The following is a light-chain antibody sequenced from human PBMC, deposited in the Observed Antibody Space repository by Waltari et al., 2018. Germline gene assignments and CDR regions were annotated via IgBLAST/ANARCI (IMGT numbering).Light chain of an antibody. J-gene: IGLJ3*02. CDR1: SSSLPRTSY. CDR3: LLYMCSGIWV. V-gene: IGLV8-61*01. CDR2: EVN. Sequence: QTVVTQEPSLSVSLGGTVTLPCTFSSSSLPRTSYASWYQQSPGQTPRTLVYEVNIRASGVTDRFSGSVLGKKAVLSITGAQAGDESTYYCLLYMCSGIWVCGGGTKLTVL.